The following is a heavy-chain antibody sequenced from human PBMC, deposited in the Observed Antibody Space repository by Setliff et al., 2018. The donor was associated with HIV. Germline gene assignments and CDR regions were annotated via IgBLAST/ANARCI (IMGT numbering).Heavy chain of an antibody. J-gene: IGHJ4*02. V-gene: IGHV4-39*01. CDR3: ARSPAAEGF. Sequence: SETLSLTCTVSGGSISRSHLYWGWIRQPPGKGLEWIGGIFYTGSTYYYNPSLKSRVTISVDASNNQFSLKLSSVTATDTAVYYCARSPAAEGFWGQGTLVTVSS. D-gene: IGHD6-13*01. CDR1: GGSISRSHLY. CDR2: IFYTGSTY.